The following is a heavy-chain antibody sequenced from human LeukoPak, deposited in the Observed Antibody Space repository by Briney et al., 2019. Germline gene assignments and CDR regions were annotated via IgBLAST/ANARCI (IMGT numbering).Heavy chain of an antibody. J-gene: IGHJ4*02. CDR3: ARGYSYGSYSDY. CDR2: IYTSGST. Sequence: KSSETLSLTCTVSGGSISSGSYYWSWIRQPAGKGLEWIGRIYTSGSTNYNPSLKSRVTISVDTSKIQFSLNLSSVTAADTAVYYCARGYSYGSYSDYWGQGTLVTVSS. D-gene: IGHD5-18*01. CDR1: GGSISSGSYY. V-gene: IGHV4-61*02.